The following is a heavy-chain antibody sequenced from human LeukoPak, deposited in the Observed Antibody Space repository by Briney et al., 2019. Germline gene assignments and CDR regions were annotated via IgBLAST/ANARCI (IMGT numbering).Heavy chain of an antibody. CDR1: GGTFSSYA. J-gene: IGHJ5*02. CDR2: IIPILGIA. D-gene: IGHD4-23*01. V-gene: IGHV1-69*04. Sequence: SVKVSCKASGGTFSSYAISWVRQAPGQGLEWMGRIIPILGIANYAQKFQGRVTITADKSASTAYMELSSLRSEDTAVYYCARTPGGNSRAWFDPWGQGTLVTVSS. CDR3: ARTPGGNSRAWFDP.